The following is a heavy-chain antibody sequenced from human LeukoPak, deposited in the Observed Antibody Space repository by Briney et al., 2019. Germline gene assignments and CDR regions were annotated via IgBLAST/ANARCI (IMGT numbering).Heavy chain of an antibody. CDR3: AKEQNYDFWSGYYTSGPNWFDP. CDR1: GFTFSSYA. CDR2: ISGSGGST. Sequence: PGGSLRLSCEASGFTFSSYAMSWVRQAPGKGLEWVSAISGSGGSTYYADSVKGRFTISRDNSKNTLYLQMNSLRAEDTAVYYCAKEQNYDFWSGYYTSGPNWFDPWGQGTLVTVSS. D-gene: IGHD3-3*01. J-gene: IGHJ5*02. V-gene: IGHV3-23*01.